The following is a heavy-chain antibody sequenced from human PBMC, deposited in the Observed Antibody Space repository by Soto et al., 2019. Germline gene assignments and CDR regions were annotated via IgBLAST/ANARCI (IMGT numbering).Heavy chain of an antibody. CDR2: INHSGST. CDR1: GGSFSGYY. J-gene: IGHJ6*02. CDR3: ARGAYSSSWYGGGDYYGMDV. D-gene: IGHD6-13*01. Sequence: PSETLSLTCAVYGGSFSGYYWSWIRQPPGKGLEWIGEINHSGSTNYNPSLKSRVTISVDTSKNQFSLKLSSVTAADTAVYYCARGAYSSSWYGGGDYYGMDVWGQGTTVTVS. V-gene: IGHV4-34*01.